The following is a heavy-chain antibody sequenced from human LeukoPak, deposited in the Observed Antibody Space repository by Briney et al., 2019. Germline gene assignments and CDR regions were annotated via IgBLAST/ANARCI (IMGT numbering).Heavy chain of an antibody. D-gene: IGHD6-19*01. V-gene: IGHV3-66*01. J-gene: IGHJ4*02. CDR2: IYSGGDT. CDR1: GFTFSVSA. CDR3: AKERSLEIAVAGTIFDY. Sequence: PGGSLRLSCAASGFTFSVSAMYWVRQASGKGLEWVSVIYSGGDTYYADSVKGRFTISRDNPKNMIYLEMSSLKAEDTAVYYCAKERSLEIAVAGTIFDYWGQGTLVTVSS.